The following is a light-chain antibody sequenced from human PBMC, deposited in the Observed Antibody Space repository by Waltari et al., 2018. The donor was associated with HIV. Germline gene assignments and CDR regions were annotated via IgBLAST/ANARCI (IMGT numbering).Light chain of an antibody. J-gene: IGLJ3*02. CDR2: RNN. CDR1: NSNVGNHY. V-gene: IGLV1-47*01. Sequence: QSVLTQPPSASGTPGQRVTIPCSGSNSNVGNHYVSWYQHLPGTTPKLLIYRNNQRPSGDPDRFSGSKSGTSASLAISGLRSEDEADYYCAAWDDSLSGRVFGGGTKLTVL. CDR3: AAWDDSLSGRV.